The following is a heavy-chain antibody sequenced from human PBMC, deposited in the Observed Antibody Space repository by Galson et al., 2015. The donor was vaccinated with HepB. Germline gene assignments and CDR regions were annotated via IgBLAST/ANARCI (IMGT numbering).Heavy chain of an antibody. CDR3: ARDGYNWNYGYYYYYYMDV. D-gene: IGHD1-7*01. V-gene: IGHV1-69*04. CDR1: GGTFSSYA. Sequence: SVKVSCKASGGTFSSYAISWVRQAPGQGLEWMGRIIPILGIANYAQKFQGRVTITADKSTSTAYMELSSLRSEDTAVYYCARDGYNWNYGYYYYYYMDVWGKGTTVTVSS. J-gene: IGHJ6*03. CDR2: IIPILGIA.